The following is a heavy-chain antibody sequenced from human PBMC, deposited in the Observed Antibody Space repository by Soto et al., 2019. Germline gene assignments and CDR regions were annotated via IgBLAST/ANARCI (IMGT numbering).Heavy chain of an antibody. Sequence: LRLSCAASGFTFSDYGMHWVRQAPGEGLQWVAVIWFDGSNEHYVDSVKGRFTISRDNSKNTLYLQMYSLRAGDTAVYYCARGSLYCSSTSCSYGMDVWGQGTTVTVSS. J-gene: IGHJ6*02. V-gene: IGHV3-33*01. CDR2: IWFDGSNE. CDR1: GFTFSDYG. CDR3: ARGSLYCSSTSCSYGMDV. D-gene: IGHD2-15*01.